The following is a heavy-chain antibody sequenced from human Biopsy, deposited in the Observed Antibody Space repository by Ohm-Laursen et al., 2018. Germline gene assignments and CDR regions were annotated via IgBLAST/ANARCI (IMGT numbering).Heavy chain of an antibody. CDR3: AKDGGWDYVWTNYATYYYYGMDV. J-gene: IGHJ6*02. V-gene: IGHV3-30*18. CDR2: ISFDGSNK. D-gene: IGHD3-16*01. Sequence: SLRLSCTASGFTFSSFSMHWVRQAPGKGLEWVAVISFDGSNKYYADSVKGRLTISRDNSKNTLYLQMNSLSAEDTALYYCAKDGGWDYVWTNYATYYYYGMDVWGQGTTVTVSS. CDR1: GFTFSSFS.